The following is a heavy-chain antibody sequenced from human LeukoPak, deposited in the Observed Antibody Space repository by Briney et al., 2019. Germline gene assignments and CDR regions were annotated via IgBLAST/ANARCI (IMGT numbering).Heavy chain of an antibody. Sequence: ASVKVSCKASGYTFTSYDINWVRQATGQGLEWKGWMNPNSGNTGYAQKFQGRVTMTRNTSISTAYMELSSLRSEDTAVYYCARGRYCSSTSCYNDDYWGQGTLVTVSS. V-gene: IGHV1-8*01. D-gene: IGHD2-2*02. J-gene: IGHJ4*02. CDR3: ARGRYCSSTSCYNDDY. CDR2: MNPNSGNT. CDR1: GYTFTSYD.